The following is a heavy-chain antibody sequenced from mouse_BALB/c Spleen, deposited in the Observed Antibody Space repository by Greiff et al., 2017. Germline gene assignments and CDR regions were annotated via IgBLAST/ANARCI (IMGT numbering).Heavy chain of an antibody. CDR1: GYAFTNYL. CDR3: ARSGVLYAMDY. V-gene: IGHV1-54*01. D-gene: IGHD5-1*01. Sequence: VQGVESGAELVRPGTSVKVSCKASGYAFTNYLIEWVKQRPGQGLEWIGVINPGSGGTNYNEKFKGKATLTADKSSSTAYMQLSSLTSDDSAVYFCARSGVLYAMDYWGQGTSVTVSS. J-gene: IGHJ4*01. CDR2: INPGSGGT.